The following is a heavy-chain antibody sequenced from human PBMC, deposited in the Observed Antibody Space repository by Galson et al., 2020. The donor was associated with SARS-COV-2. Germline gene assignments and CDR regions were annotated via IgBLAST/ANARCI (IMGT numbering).Heavy chain of an antibody. CDR3: ASPYLAAASFFGASEL. J-gene: IGHJ3*01. D-gene: IGHD6-13*01. V-gene: IGHV3-48*03. CDR1: GFIFTNYE. Sequence: GESLKISCAACGFIFTNYEMNWVHHAAGKGQEWVSYISDSGTNIYYADSEKGRFTISRDNTKNTVYLQMTSVRAEDTAVYYCASPYLAAASFFGASELWGRATMVTVSS. CDR2: ISDSGTNI.